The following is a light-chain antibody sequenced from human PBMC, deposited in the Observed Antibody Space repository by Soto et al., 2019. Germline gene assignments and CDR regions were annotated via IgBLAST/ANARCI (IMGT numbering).Light chain of an antibody. Sequence: QPVLTQPPSVSGAPGQRVTISCTGSSSNIGAPYDVHWYQQLPGTAPKLLIYGNTNRPSGVPDRFSGSKSGTSASLAITGLQAEDEADYYCQSYDRSLSGRVFGTGTKLTVL. CDR3: QSYDRSLSGRV. CDR1: SSNIGAPYD. CDR2: GNT. V-gene: IGLV1-40*01. J-gene: IGLJ1*01.